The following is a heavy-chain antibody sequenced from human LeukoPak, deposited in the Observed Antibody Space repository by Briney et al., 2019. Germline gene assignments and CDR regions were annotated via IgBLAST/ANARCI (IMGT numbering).Heavy chain of an antibody. CDR2: ISSDGSIK. D-gene: IGHD3-3*01. V-gene: IGHV3-30*18. CDR1: KFAFSRYG. CDR3: VKEYHSRGFGAYFDY. J-gene: IGHJ4*02. Sequence: GGSLRLSCTASKFAFSRYGMQWVRQAPGKGLEWVAVISSDGSIKVYADSVKGRFTLSRDNSINTVDLQMNSLRAEDTAVYYCVKEYHSRGFGAYFDYWGQGTLVTVSS.